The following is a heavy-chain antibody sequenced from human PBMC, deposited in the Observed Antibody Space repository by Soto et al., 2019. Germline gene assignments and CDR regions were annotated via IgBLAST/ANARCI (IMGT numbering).Heavy chain of an antibody. Sequence: EVQLVESGGGLVQPGGSLRLSCAASGFTFSSYWMSWVRQAPGKGLEWVANIKQDGSEKYYVDSVKGRFTISRDNAKNSLYLQRNSLRAEDTAVYYCARDDFWSGYYTYYYYYYMDVWGKGTTVTVSS. CDR3: ARDDFWSGYYTYYYYYYMDV. J-gene: IGHJ6*03. V-gene: IGHV3-7*01. D-gene: IGHD3-3*01. CDR1: GFTFSSYW. CDR2: IKQDGSEK.